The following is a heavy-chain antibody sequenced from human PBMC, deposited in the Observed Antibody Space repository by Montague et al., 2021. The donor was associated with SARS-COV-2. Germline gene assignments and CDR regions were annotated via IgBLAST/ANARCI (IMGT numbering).Heavy chain of an antibody. CDR2: IHYTGST. CDR1: GGSIIGHY. D-gene: IGHD5-12*01. V-gene: IGHV4-59*08. J-gene: IGHJ4*02. CDR3: VRFSVSEGGGSKEGSHHFDY. Sequence: SETLSLTCTVSGGSIIGHYWSWIRQPPGKGLEWVAYIHYTGSTSYSPSLKSRLTISVDTSKNRFSLKVNSVTAADTAVYYCVRFSVSEGGGSKEGSHHFDYWGQGTLVTVSS.